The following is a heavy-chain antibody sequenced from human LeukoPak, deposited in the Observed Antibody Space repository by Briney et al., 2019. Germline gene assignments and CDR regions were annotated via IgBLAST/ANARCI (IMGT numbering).Heavy chain of an antibody. CDR1: GDSISSHY. V-gene: IGHV4-59*11. Sequence: SETLSLTCAGSGDSISSHYWTWIRQPPGKGLEWIGYIYYNGSTNYNPSLKSRVTISVDLSKDQFSLRLSSVTAADTAVYYRARAPNYYDSSGYGSFDYWGQGTLVTVSS. CDR3: ARAPNYYDSSGYGSFDY. D-gene: IGHD3-22*01. CDR2: IYYNGST. J-gene: IGHJ4*02.